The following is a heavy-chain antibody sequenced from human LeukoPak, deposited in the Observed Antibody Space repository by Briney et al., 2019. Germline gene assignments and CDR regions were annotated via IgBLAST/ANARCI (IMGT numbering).Heavy chain of an antibody. Sequence: PGASVKVSCKASGYTFTSYDINWVRQATGQGLEWMGWMNPNSGNTGYAQKFQGRVTMTTNTSISTAYMELSSLRSEDTAVYYCARSLTYCYESSGDKGHDAFDIWGQGTMVTVSS. J-gene: IGHJ3*02. V-gene: IGHV1-8*01. CDR3: ARSLTYCYESSGDKGHDAFDI. CDR1: GYTFTSYD. D-gene: IGHD3-22*01. CDR2: MNPNSGNT.